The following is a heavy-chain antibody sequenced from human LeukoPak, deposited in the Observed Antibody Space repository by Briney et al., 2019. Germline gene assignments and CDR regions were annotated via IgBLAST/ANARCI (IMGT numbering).Heavy chain of an antibody. V-gene: IGHV1-18*01. CDR3: ARNILTGYYDEIGNFDY. CDR2: ISAYNGNT. CDR1: GYTFTSYG. D-gene: IGHD3-9*01. J-gene: IGHJ4*02. Sequence: ASVKVSCKASGYTFTSYGISWVRQAPGQGLEWMGWISAYNGNTNYAQKLQGRVTMTTDTSTSTAYMELRSLRSDDTAVYYCARNILTGYYDEIGNFDYWGQGTVVTVSS.